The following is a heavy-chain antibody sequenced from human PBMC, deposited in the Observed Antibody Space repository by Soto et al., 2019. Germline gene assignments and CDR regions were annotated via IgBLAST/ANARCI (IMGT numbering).Heavy chain of an antibody. J-gene: IGHJ4*02. CDR3: AREDRSADSGGGRRATNY. CDR2: ISGSSTYI. D-gene: IGHD6-19*01. V-gene: IGHV3-21*01. Sequence: EVQLAESGGGQVKPGGSLRLSCAASGFTFSSYNMNWVRQAPGKGLEWVSSISGSSTYIYYADSVKGRFTISRDNAKNSLYLQMNSLRAEDTAVYYCAREDRSADSGGGRRATNYWGQGILVTVSS. CDR1: GFTFSSYN.